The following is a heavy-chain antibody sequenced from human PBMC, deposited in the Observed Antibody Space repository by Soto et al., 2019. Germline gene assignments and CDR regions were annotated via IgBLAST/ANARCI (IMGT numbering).Heavy chain of an antibody. J-gene: IGHJ4*02. Sequence: GGSLRLSCAASGFTFSSYSMDWVRQAPGKGLEWVSSISSSSSYIYYADSVKGRFTISRDNAKNSLYLQMNSLRAEDTAVYYCARVGILTGYYRYYFDYWGQGTLVTVSS. CDR2: ISSSSSYI. CDR1: GFTFSSYS. D-gene: IGHD3-9*01. CDR3: ARVGILTGYYRYYFDY. V-gene: IGHV3-21*01.